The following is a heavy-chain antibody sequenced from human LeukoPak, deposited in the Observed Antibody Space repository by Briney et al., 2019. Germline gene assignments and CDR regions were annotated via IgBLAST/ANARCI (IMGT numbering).Heavy chain of an antibody. Sequence: PGGSLRLSCAASGFTFTRFNMNWVRRAPGKGLEMVFSITSSGTYIYYADSVKGRFTISRDNAKNSLYLQMNSLRAEDTAVYYCARPFYYDTNGGEGMDVWGQGTTVTVSS. J-gene: IGHJ6*02. CDR2: ITSSGTYI. CDR1: GFTFTRFN. V-gene: IGHV3-21*01. CDR3: ARPFYYDTNGGEGMDV. D-gene: IGHD3-22*01.